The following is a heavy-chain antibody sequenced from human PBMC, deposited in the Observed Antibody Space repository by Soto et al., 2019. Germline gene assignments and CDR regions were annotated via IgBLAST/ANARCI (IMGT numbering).Heavy chain of an antibody. D-gene: IGHD4-17*01. CDR2: IKQDGSEK. CDR1: GFTFSSYW. V-gene: IGHV3-7*01. Sequence: GGSLRLSCAASGFTFSSYWMSWVRQAPGKGLEWVANIKQDGSEKYYVDSVKGRFTISRDNAKNSLYLQMNSLRAEDTAVYYCARDREDGDYAFFDYWGQGTLVTVSS. CDR3: ARDREDGDYAFFDY. J-gene: IGHJ4*02.